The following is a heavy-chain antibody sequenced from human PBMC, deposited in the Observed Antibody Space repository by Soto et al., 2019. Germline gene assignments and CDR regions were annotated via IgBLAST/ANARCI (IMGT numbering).Heavy chain of an antibody. CDR2: IYHSGST. CDR1: GGSISSSNW. D-gene: IGHD3-22*01. V-gene: IGHV4-4*02. J-gene: IGHJ4*02. CDR3: AGGSYYYDRSGYYYVGDFDY. Sequence: QVQLQESGPGLVKPSGTLSLTCAVSGGSISSSNWWSWVRQPPGKGLEWIGEIYHSGSTNYNPSLKSRVTLSVDKSKNPFSRKLSSVTAADTAVYYCAGGSYYYDRSGYYYVGDFDYWGQGTLVTVSS.